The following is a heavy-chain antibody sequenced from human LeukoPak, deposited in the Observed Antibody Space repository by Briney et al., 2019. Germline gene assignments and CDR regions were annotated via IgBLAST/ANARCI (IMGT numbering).Heavy chain of an antibody. D-gene: IGHD2-2*01. Sequence: PSETLSLTCTVSGGSISGYFWSWLRQSPGKGLEWVAWIHSSGNTQYNPSLTSRVTISVAMSKSQFSLKLRSVTAADTAVYFCARYYCESSCYHFDYWGRGTLVTVSP. CDR3: ARYYCESSCYHFDY. V-gene: IGHV4-59*01. J-gene: IGHJ4*02. CDR2: IHSSGNT. CDR1: GGSISGYF.